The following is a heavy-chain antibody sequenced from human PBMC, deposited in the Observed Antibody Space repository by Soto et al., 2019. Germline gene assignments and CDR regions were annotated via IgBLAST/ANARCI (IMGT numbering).Heavy chain of an antibody. CDR3: AKAGRDVDTAMAHYYYYYYMDV. Sequence: GGSLRLSCAASGFTFSSYAMSWVRQAPGKGLEWVSAISGSGGSTYYADSVKGRFTISRDNSKNTLYLQMNSLRAEDTAVYYCAKAGRDVDTAMAHYYYYYYMDVWGKGTTVTVSS. CDR1: GFTFSSYA. CDR2: ISGSGGST. V-gene: IGHV3-23*01. J-gene: IGHJ6*03. D-gene: IGHD5-18*01.